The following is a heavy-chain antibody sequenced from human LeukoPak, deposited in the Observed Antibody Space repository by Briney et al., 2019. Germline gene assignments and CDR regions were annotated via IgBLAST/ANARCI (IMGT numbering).Heavy chain of an antibody. Sequence: KSSQSLSLTCTVSGGSISSGGYYWSWIRQHPGKGLEWIGYIYYSGSTYYNPSLKSRVTISVDTSKNQFSLKLSAVTAEDTAVYYRARFTMVRGVIINPPDYWGQGTLVSVSS. CDR2: IYYSGST. CDR3: ARFTMVRGVIINPPDY. J-gene: IGHJ4*02. V-gene: IGHV4-31*03. CDR1: GGSISSGGYY. D-gene: IGHD3-10*01.